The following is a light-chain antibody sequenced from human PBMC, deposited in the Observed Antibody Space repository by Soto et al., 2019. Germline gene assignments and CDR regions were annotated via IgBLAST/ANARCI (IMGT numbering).Light chain of an antibody. V-gene: IGKV3-15*01. J-gene: IGKJ5*01. CDR2: GAS. CDR1: QSVSSN. CDR3: QQYNNWPPIT. Sequence: EIVMTQSPATLSVSPGEGATLPCRSSQSVSSNLAWYQQKPGQSPRLLLYGASTRATGIPARFSGSGSGTEFTLTISSLQSEDFAVYYCQQYNNWPPITFGQGTRLEIK.